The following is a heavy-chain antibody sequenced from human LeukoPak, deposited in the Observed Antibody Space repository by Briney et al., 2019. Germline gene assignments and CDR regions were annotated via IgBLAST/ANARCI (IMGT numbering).Heavy chain of an antibody. J-gene: IGHJ3*02. CDR3: ARAMSGSYSDAFDI. D-gene: IGHD1-26*01. CDR1: GFTFDDYG. Sequence: GGSLRLSCAASGFTFDDYGMGWVRQAPGKGLEWVSGINWNGGSTGYADSVKGRFTISRDNAKNSLYLQMNSLRAEDTALYHCARAMSGSYSDAFDIWGQGTMVTVSS. V-gene: IGHV3-20*01. CDR2: INWNGGST.